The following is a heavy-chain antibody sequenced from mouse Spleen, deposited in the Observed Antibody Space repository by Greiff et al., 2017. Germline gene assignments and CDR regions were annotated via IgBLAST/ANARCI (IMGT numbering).Heavy chain of an antibody. D-gene: IGHD4-1*01. CDR2: IDPANGNT. Sequence: EVQLQESVAELVRPGASVKLSCTASGFIIKNTYMHWVKQRPEQGLDWIGRIDPANGNTKYAPKFQVKATITADTSSNTAYLQLSSLTSEDTAIYYCARGLGLDFWGQGTTLTVSS. V-gene: IGHV14-3*01. CDR1: GFIIKNTY. CDR3: ARGLGLDF. J-gene: IGHJ2*01.